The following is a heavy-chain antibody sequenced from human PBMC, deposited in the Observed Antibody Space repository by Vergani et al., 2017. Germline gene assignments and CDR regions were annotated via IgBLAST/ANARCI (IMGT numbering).Heavy chain of an antibody. D-gene: IGHD2-8*01. V-gene: IGHV3-21*01. CDR3: ARGLWDCTHIRCSPPSY. J-gene: IGHJ4*02. Sequence: VQLVESGGGLVKPGGSLRLSCAASGFTFSSYSMNWVRQAPGKGLEWVASISGSSSYVFYRDSVEGRFTSTRDNAKKSVYLQMNSLRAEDTAMYFCARGLWDCTHIRCSPPSYWGQGTQVTVS. CDR1: GFTFSSYS. CDR2: ISGSSSYV.